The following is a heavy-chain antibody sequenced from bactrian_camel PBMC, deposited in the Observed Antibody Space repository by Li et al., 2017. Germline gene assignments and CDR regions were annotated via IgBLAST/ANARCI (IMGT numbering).Heavy chain of an antibody. CDR2: IDSRGIT. D-gene: IGHD2*01. CDR3: AADRRRHGPPSLRPGDYSV. V-gene: IGHV3S53*01. Sequence: QVQLVESGGGSVQAGGSLRLSCAASGRTYSKWCMGWFRQISGKEREGLATIDSRGITAYADSVKGRFTISKDNARNWLDLQMDSLEPGDTARYYCAADRRRHGPPSLRPGDYSVWGQGTQVTVS. J-gene: IGHJ4*01. CDR1: GRTYSKWC.